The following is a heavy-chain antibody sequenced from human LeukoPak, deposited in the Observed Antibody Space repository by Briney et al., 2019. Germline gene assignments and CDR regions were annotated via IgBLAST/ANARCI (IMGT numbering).Heavy chain of an antibody. V-gene: IGHV3-23*01. CDR1: GFTFSSYA. J-gene: IGHJ4*02. CDR2: ISGSGGST. D-gene: IGHD3-3*01. CDR3: AKVRGGNDFWSGYPYYFDY. Sequence: GGSLRLSCAASGFTFSSYAMSWVRQAPGKGLEWVSAISGSGGSTYYADSVKGRFTISRDNSKNTLYLQMNSLRAEDTAVYYCAKVRGGNDFWSGYPYYFDYWGQGTLVTVSS.